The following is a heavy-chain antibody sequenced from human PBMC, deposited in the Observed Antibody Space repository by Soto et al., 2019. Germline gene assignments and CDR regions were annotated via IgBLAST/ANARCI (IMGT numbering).Heavy chain of an antibody. Sequence: GGSLRLSCAASGFTFSSYSMNWVRQAPGKGLEWVSSISSSSSYIYYADSVKGRFTISRDNAKNSLYLQMNSLRAEDTAVYYCARGPESTVTDYWGQGTLVTVSS. CDR3: ARGPESTVTDY. CDR1: GFTFSSYS. J-gene: IGHJ4*02. CDR2: ISSSSSYI. D-gene: IGHD4-4*01. V-gene: IGHV3-21*01.